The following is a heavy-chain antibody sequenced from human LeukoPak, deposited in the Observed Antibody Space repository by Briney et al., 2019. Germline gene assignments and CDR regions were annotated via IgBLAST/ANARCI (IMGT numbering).Heavy chain of an antibody. D-gene: IGHD3-9*01. J-gene: IGHJ6*02. CDR2: ISGSGGSA. Sequence: GGSLRLSCAASGFTFSNYAMSWVRQAPGKGLEWVSGISGSGGSAYYADSVKGRFTISRDNSKNTLYLQMNSLRAEDTAVYYCASTWAGYYDILTGFYYGMDVWGQGTTVTVSS. V-gene: IGHV3-23*01. CDR1: GFTFSNYA. CDR3: ASTWAGYYDILTGFYYGMDV.